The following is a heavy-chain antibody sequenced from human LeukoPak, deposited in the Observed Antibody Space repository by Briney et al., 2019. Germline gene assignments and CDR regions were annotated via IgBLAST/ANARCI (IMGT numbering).Heavy chain of an antibody. D-gene: IGHD2-15*01. CDR1: GYSFTSYW. CDR2: IYPGDSDT. CDR3: ARHPRGYCSGGSCYSVDY. V-gene: IGHV5-51*01. Sequence: AGESLKISCKGSGYSFTSYWIGWVRQMPGKGLEWMGIIYPGDSDTRYSPSFQGQVTISADKSISTAYLQWSSLKASDTAMYCCARHPRGYCSGGSCYSVDYWGQGTLVTVSS. J-gene: IGHJ4*02.